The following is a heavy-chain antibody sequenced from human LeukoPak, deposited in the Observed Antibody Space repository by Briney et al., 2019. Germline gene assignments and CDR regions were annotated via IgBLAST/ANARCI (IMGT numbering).Heavy chain of an antibody. J-gene: IGHJ4*02. CDR1: GGSFSGYY. CDR3: ARSRSTYYYGSGSYYFDY. V-gene: IGHV4-34*01. Sequence: SETLSLTCAVYGGSFSGYYWSWIRQPPGKGLEWIGEINHSGSTNYNPSLKSRVTISVDTSKNQFSLKLSSVTAADTAVYYYARSRSTYYYGSGSYYFDYWGQGTLVTVSS. CDR2: INHSGST. D-gene: IGHD3-10*01.